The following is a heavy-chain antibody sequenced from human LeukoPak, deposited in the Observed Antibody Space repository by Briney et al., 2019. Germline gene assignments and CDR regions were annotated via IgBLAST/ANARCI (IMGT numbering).Heavy chain of an antibody. J-gene: IGHJ2*01. CDR2: ISSSGSTI. V-gene: IGHV3-11*04. Sequence: GGSLRLSCAASGFTFSDYYMSWLRQAPGKGLEWVSYISSSGSTIYYADSVKGRFTISRDNAKNSLYLQMNSLRAEDTAVYYCPRIGSGYSYGYPSDWYFDLWGRGTLVTVSS. CDR1: GFTFSDYY. D-gene: IGHD5-18*01. CDR3: PRIGSGYSYGYPSDWYFDL.